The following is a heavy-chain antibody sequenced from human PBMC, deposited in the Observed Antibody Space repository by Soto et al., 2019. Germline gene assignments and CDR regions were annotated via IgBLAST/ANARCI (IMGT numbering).Heavy chain of an antibody. CDR2: ISGSGGST. J-gene: IGHJ5*02. CDR3: AKEGLHMVRGVIDGFDP. V-gene: IGHV3-23*01. CDR1: GFTFSSYA. D-gene: IGHD3-10*01. Sequence: PGGSLRLSCAASGFTFSSYAMSWVRQAPGKGLEWVSAISGSGGSTYYADSVKGRFTISRDNSKNTLYLQMNSLRAEDTAVYYCAKEGLHMVRGVIDGFDPWGQGTLVTVSS.